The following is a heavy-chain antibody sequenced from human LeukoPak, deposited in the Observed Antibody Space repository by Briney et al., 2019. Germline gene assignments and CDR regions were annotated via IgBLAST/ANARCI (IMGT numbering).Heavy chain of an antibody. Sequence: ASVKVSCKASGGTFSSYDINWVRQATGQGLEWMGWMNPNSGNTGYAQKFQGRVTITADESTSTAYMELSSLRSEDTAVYYCAKGDIAAAGYYYYYYMDVWGKGTTVTVSS. D-gene: IGHD6-13*01. CDR1: GGTFSSYD. J-gene: IGHJ6*03. CDR3: AKGDIAAAGYYYYYYMDV. V-gene: IGHV1-8*03. CDR2: MNPNSGNT.